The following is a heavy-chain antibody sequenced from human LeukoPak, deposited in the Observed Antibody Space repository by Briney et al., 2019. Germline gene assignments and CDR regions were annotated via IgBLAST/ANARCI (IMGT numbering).Heavy chain of an antibody. V-gene: IGHV3-23*01. D-gene: IGHD4-17*01. CDR3: AKYPNGDYIGAFDF. J-gene: IGHJ3*01. CDR2: ITANGGYT. Sequence: PGGSLRLSCAASAFSFSKFALIWVRQAPGKGLEWVSAITANGGYTLYADAVKGRFTVSIDNSKNTLYLQINSLRPEDTAMYYCAKYPNGDYIGAFDFWGQGTMVTVSS. CDR1: AFSFSKFA.